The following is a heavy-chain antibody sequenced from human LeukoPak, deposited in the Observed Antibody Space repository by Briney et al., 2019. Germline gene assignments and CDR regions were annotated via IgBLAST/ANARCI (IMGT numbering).Heavy chain of an antibody. CDR3: ARGPRK. CDR1: GGSISGTNW. Sequence: SETLSLTCGVSGGSISGTNWWSWVRQPPGQGLEWIGEISLAGQTNYNPSLNGRVTMSLDKSSNQLSLHLTSVTAADTAVYYCARGPRKWGQGTMVTVSS. V-gene: IGHV4/OR15-8*02. J-gene: IGHJ3*01. CDR2: ISLAGQT.